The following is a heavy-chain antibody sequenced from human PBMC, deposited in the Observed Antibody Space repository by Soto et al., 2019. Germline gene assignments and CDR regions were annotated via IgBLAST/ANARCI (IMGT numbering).Heavy chain of an antibody. Sequence: ASVKVSCKASGYTFTGYYMHWVRQAPGQGLEWMGWINPNSGGTNYAQKFQGWVTMTRDTSISTAYMELSRLRSDDTAVYYCARDRGRDYYYGMDVWGQGTTATVSS. CDR1: GYTFTGYY. J-gene: IGHJ6*02. CDR2: INPNSGGT. CDR3: ARDRGRDYYYGMDV. V-gene: IGHV1-2*04.